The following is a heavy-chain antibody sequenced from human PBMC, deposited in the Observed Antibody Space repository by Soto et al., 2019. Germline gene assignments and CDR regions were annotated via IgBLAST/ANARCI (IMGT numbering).Heavy chain of an antibody. Sequence: PSETLSLTCAVYGGSFSGYYWSWIRQPPGKGLEWIGEINHSGSTNYNPSLKSRVTISVDTSKNQFSLKLSSVTAADTAVYYCARTYYYDSSGYYPLGQGTLVTVSS. CDR2: INHSGST. CDR3: ARTYYYDSSGYYP. D-gene: IGHD3-22*01. CDR1: GGSFSGYY. J-gene: IGHJ5*02. V-gene: IGHV4-34*01.